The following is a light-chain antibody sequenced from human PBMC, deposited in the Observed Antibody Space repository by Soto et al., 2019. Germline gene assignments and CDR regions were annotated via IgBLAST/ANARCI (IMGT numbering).Light chain of an antibody. CDR3: SSFASSNTWV. CDR1: SSDVGAYNY. CDR2: EVT. J-gene: IGLJ3*02. V-gene: IGLV2-8*01. Sequence: QSVLTQPPSASGSPGQSVTISCTGTSSDVGAYNYVSWYQQHAGKAPKLVIYEVTKRPSGVPDRFSGSKSANTASLTVSGLQAEDEADYSCSSFASSNTWVFGGGPKLTVL.